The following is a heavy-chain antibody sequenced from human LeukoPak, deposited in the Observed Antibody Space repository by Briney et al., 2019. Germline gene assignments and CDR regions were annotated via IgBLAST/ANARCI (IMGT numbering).Heavy chain of an antibody. J-gene: IGHJ2*01. Sequence: PGGSLRLSCAASGLTFSSYGMHWVRQAPGKGLEWVAVISYDGSNKYYADSVKGRFTISRDNSKNTLYLQMNSLRAEDTAVYYCAKGTYYYGSTESTGSWYFDLWGRGTLVTVSS. V-gene: IGHV3-30*18. D-gene: IGHD3-10*01. CDR1: GLTFSSYG. CDR2: ISYDGSNK. CDR3: AKGTYYYGSTESTGSWYFDL.